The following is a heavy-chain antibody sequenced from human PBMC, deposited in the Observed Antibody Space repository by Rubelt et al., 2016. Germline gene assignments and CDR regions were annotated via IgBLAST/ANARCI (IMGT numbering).Heavy chain of an antibody. J-gene: IGHJ4*02. CDR3: ARGRGLLDGDYVDY. Sequence: QVQLQQWGSGLLKPSETLSLTCAVYGGSFSGYYLSWIRQPPGKGLEWIGEINHSGSTNYNPSLKSRVTISVDTSKNQFSLGLTSVTAADTAVYYCARGRGLLDGDYVDYWGQGTLVTVSS. CDR2: INHSGST. V-gene: IGHV4-34*01. CDR1: GGSFSGYY. D-gene: IGHD3/OR15-3a*01.